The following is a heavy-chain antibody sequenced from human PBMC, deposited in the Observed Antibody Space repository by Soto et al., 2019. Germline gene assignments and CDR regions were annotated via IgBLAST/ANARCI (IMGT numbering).Heavy chain of an antibody. J-gene: IGHJ6*02. D-gene: IGHD1-1*01. CDR3: ARELPQRQGRNMDV. CDR1: GGSMSSGDQY. CDR2: INHRGSL. Sequence: SETLSLTCTFTGGSMSSGDQYWTWIRHRPGEGLEWFGYINHRGSLYYNPSLKSRVSMSVDTSKNQFSLNLSSVTAADTAVYYCARELPQRQGRNMDVWGQGTMVTVSS. V-gene: IGHV4-31*03.